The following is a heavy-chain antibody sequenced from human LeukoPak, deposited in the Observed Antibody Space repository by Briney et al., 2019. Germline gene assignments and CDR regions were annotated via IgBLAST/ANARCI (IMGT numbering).Heavy chain of an antibody. V-gene: IGHV4-30-4*01. CDR1: GGSISSGDYY. CDR2: IYYSGST. Sequence: SQTLSLTCTVSGGSISSGDYYWSWIRQPPGKGLEWIGYIYYSGSTYYNPSLKSRVTISVDTSKNQFSLKLSSVTAADTAVYYCARHDPGAYWYFDLWGRGTLVTVSS. CDR3: ARHDPGAYWYFDL. D-gene: IGHD3-10*01. J-gene: IGHJ2*01.